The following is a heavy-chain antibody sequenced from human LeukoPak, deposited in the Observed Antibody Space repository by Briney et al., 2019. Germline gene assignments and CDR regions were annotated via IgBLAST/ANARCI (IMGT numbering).Heavy chain of an antibody. J-gene: IGHJ5*01. CDR3: ARDKSVLWYGESPRWFDS. Sequence: ASVNVSCKASGYTFTGYYMHWVRQAPGQGLEWMGWINLQSVGTNYAQKFQGRVTMPRDTTSRTAYMEVSGARCDDTRVCYCARDKSVLWYGESPRWFDSWGQGTLVTVSS. V-gene: IGHV1-2*02. D-gene: IGHD3-10*01. CDR1: GYTFTGYY. CDR2: INLQSVGT.